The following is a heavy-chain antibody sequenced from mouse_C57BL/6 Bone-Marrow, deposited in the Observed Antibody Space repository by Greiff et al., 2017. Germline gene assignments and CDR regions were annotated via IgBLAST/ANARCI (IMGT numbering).Heavy chain of an antibody. CDR2: INPSSGYT. J-gene: IGHJ2*01. CDR1: GYTFTSST. CDR3: VRKAYYGYDGRVSYFDD. D-gene: IGHD2-9*01. V-gene: IGHV1-4*01. Sequence: VKLQQSGAELARPGASVKMSCKASGYTFTSSTMHWVKQRPGQGLEWIGYINPSSGYTKYNQKFKDKATLTADKSSSTAYMQLSSLTSEDSAVDYWVRKAYYGYDGRVSYFDDWGTGTTLTVSS.